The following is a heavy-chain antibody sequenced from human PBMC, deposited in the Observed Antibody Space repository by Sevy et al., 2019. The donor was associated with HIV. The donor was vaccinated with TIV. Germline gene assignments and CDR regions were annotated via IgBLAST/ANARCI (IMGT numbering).Heavy chain of an antibody. CDR2: INSDGSST. CDR1: GFTFSSYW. D-gene: IGHD3-10*01. CDR3: ARDGGWFGFPDY. J-gene: IGHJ4*02. V-gene: IGHV3-74*01. Sequence: GGSLRLSCATSGFTFSSYWMPWVRQAPGKGLVWVSRINSDGSSTSYADSVKGRFTISRDNAKNTMYLQMNSLRAEDTAVYYCARDGGWFGFPDYWGQGTLVTVSS.